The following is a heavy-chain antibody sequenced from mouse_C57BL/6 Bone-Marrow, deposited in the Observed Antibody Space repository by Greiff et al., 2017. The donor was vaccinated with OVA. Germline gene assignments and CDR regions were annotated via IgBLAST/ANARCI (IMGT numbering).Heavy chain of an antibody. V-gene: IGHV1-47*01. CDR1: GYTFTTYP. Sequence: QVQLQQSGAELVKPGASVTMSCKASGYTFTTYPIEWMKQNHGKSLEWIGNFHPYNDDTKYNEKFKVKATLTVEKSSSTVYLELSRLTSDDSAVYYCARGFYYYGSSYWYFDVWGTGTTVTVSS. CDR2: FHPYNDDT. J-gene: IGHJ1*03. CDR3: ARGFYYYGSSYWYFDV. D-gene: IGHD1-1*01.